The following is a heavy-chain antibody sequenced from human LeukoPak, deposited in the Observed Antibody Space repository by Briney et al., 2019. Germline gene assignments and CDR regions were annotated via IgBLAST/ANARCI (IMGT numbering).Heavy chain of an antibody. J-gene: IGHJ4*02. Sequence: ASVKVSCKASGGTFSSYAISWVRQAPGQGLEWMGGIIPIFGTANYAQKFQGRVTMTRDTSTSTVYMELSSLRSEDTAVYYCARVGEYYDFWSGYYLMDYWGQGTLVTVSS. D-gene: IGHD3-3*01. CDR2: IIPIFGTA. CDR1: GGTFSSYA. CDR3: ARVGEYYDFWSGYYLMDY. V-gene: IGHV1-69*05.